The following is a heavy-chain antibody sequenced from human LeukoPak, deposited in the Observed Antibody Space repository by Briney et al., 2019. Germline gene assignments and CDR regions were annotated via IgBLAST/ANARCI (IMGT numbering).Heavy chain of an antibody. CDR2: IYYSGST. CDR1: GGSISSYY. J-gene: IGHJ5*02. Sequence: SETLSLTCTVSGGSISSYYWSWIRQPPGKGLDWIGYIYYSGSTDYNPSLKSRVTISVDTSKNQFSLKLSSVTAADTAVYYCARDKGFWFDPWGQGTLVTVSS. CDR3: ARDKGFWFDP. V-gene: IGHV4-59*01.